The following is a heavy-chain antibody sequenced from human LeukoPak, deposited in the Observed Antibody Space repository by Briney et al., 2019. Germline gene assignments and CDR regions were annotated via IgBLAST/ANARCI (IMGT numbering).Heavy chain of an antibody. V-gene: IGHV4-34*01. D-gene: IGHD3-22*01. CDR3: ARGRYYDSSGYYSYYYYGMDV. CDR2: INHSGST. CDR1: GGSFSGYY. J-gene: IGHJ6*02. Sequence: SETLSLTCAVYGGSFSGYYWSWIRQPPGKGLEWIGEINHSGSTNYNPSLKSRVTISVDTSKNQFSLKLSPVTAADTAVYYCARGRYYDSSGYYSYYYYGMDVWGQGTTVTVSS.